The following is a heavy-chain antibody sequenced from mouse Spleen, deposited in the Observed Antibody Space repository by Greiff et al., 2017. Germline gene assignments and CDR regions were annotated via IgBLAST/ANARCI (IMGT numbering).Heavy chain of an antibody. CDR1: GYTFTSYD. D-gene: IGHD2-3*01. V-gene: IGHV1-85*01. CDR2: IYPRDGST. Sequence: QVQLKQSGPELVKPGASVKLSCKASGYTFTSYDINWVKQRPGQGLEWIGWIYPRDGSTKYNEKFKGKATLTVDTSSSTAYMELHSLTSEDSAVYFCAREGAYDGYSRGYFDYWGQGTTLTVSS. CDR3: AREGAYDGYSRGYFDY. J-gene: IGHJ2*01.